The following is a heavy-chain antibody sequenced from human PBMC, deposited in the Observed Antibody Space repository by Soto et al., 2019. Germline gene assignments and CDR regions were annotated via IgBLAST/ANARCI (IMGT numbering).Heavy chain of an antibody. CDR2: IIRIFGTA. J-gene: IGHJ6*02. D-gene: IGHD6-13*01. Sequence: GASVKVSCKASGGTFSSYAISWVRQAPGQGLEWMGGIIRIFGTANYAQKFQGRVTITADTSTSTAYMELRSLRSDDTAVYYCARDGIAAAGTRSRNMDVWSQGTTVTVSS. CDR1: GGTFSSYA. CDR3: ARDGIAAAGTRSRNMDV. V-gene: IGHV1-69*06.